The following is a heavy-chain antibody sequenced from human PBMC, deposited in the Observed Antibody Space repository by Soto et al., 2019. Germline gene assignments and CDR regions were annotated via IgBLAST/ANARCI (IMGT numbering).Heavy chain of an antibody. CDR3: ARGEEAPTENWFDP. D-gene: IGHD6-6*01. J-gene: IGHJ5*02. CDR1: GVSISSYY. CDR2: IYYSGST. Sequence: SETLSLTCTVSGVSISSYYWSWIGQPPGKGLEWIGYIYYSGSTNYNPSLKSRVTISVDTSKNQFSLKLSSVTAADTAVYYCARGEEAPTENWFDPWGQGTLVTVS. V-gene: IGHV4-59*01.